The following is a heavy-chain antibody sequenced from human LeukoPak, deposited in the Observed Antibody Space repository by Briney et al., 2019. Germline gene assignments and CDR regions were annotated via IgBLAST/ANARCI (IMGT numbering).Heavy chain of an antibody. V-gene: IGHV1-69*01. J-gene: IGHJ4*02. CDR2: IIPIFGTA. CDR3: ARGHSSSSGVDY. D-gene: IGHD6-6*01. Sequence: GSSVTVSCKASGGTFSIYAISWVRQAPGQGLEWMGGIIPIFGTANYAQKFQGRVTITADESTSTAYMELSSLRSEDTAVYYCARGHSSSSGVDYWGQGTLVTVSS. CDR1: GGTFSIYA.